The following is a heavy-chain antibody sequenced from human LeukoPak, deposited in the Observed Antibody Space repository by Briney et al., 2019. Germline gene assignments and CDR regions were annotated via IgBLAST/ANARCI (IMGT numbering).Heavy chain of an antibody. D-gene: IGHD3-10*01. CDR3: AKDLTYYYGLGSSTNAFDI. J-gene: IGHJ3*02. CDR2: INHDGSNT. Sequence: PGGSLRLSCAASGFTFSSYWMHWVRQAPGKGLVWVSFINHDGSNTSYADSLKGRFTISRDNSKNTLYLQMNSLRAEDTALYYCAKDLTYYYGLGSSTNAFDIWGQGTMVTVSS. CDR1: GFTFSSYW. V-gene: IGHV3-74*01.